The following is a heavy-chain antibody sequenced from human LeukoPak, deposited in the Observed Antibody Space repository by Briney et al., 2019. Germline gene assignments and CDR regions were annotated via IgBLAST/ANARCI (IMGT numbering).Heavy chain of an antibody. CDR1: GYSFASYW. D-gene: IGHD2-2*01. Sequence: GESLKISCKGSGYSFASYWIAWVRQMPGKGLEWMGGIYPGNSDITYSPSFQGQVTISADKYVSTAYLHWSSLKASDTAIYYCARHLSSISSCPNYWGQGTLVTVSS. V-gene: IGHV5-51*01. CDR3: ARHLSSISSCPNY. J-gene: IGHJ4*02. CDR2: IYPGNSDI.